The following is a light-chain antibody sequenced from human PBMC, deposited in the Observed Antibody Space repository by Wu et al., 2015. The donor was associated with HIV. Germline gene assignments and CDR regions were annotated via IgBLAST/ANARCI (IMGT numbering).Light chain of an antibody. V-gene: IGKV1-5*03. Sequence: DIQMTQSPSTLSASVGDRVXITCRASQSLNSWLAWYQQKPGKAPKLLIYKASSLESGVPSRFSGGGSGTEFTLTISSLQPDDFATYHCQHYNGYPITFGGGTKVEIK. CDR2: KAS. CDR1: QSLNSW. CDR3: QHYNGYPIT. J-gene: IGKJ4*01.